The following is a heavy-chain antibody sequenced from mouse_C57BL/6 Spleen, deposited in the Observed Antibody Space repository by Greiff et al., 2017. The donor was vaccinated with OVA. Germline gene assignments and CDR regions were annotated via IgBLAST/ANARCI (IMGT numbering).Heavy chain of an antibody. CDR3: AREAFFDKVSFDY. CDR2: INPNNGGT. Sequence: VQLQQSGPELVKPGASVKISCKASGYTFTDYYMNWVKQSHGKSLEWIGDINPNNGGTSYNQKFKGKATLTVDKSSSTAYMELRSLTSEDSAVYYCAREAFFDKVSFDYWGQGTTLTVSS. V-gene: IGHV1-26*01. D-gene: IGHD6-1*01. CDR1: GYTFTDYY. J-gene: IGHJ2*01.